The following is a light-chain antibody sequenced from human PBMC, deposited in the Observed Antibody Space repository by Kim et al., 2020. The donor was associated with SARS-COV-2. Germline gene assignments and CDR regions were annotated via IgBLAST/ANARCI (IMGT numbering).Light chain of an antibody. CDR2: AAS. J-gene: IGKJ1*01. CDR3: LQTYGVPR. CDR1: QSISRY. V-gene: IGKV1-39*01. Sequence: DIQMTQSPSSLSASVGDRVTITCRTSQSISRYLNWYQHEPVKAPKLLIYAASSLQGGVPSRFSGSGSGTDFTLTITNLQPEDFATYYCLQTYGVPRFGQGTKVDIK.